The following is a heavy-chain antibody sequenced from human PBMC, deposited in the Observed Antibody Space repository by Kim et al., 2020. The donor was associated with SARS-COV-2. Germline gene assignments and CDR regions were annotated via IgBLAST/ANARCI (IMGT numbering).Heavy chain of an antibody. D-gene: IGHD3-10*01. J-gene: IGHJ6*01. V-gene: IGHV4-39*01. Sequence: SETLSLTCTVSGGSIYRSDYYWGWIRQPPGKGLEWIGTIYYTGSVYYSPSLKSRITVSIDTSQNQFTLNLTSVTAADTAVDYCAVVRGAIPDYHYYGMDV. CDR3: AVVRGAIPDYHYYGMDV. CDR1: GGSIYRSDYY. CDR2: IYYTGSV.